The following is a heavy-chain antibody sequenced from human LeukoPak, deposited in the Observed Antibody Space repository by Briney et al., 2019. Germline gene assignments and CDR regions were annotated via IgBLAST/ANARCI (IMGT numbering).Heavy chain of an antibody. D-gene: IGHD6-19*01. CDR1: GFTVSSNY. CDR3: ARGEPSGWEYYFDY. V-gene: IGHV3-53*01. CDR2: IYSGGST. Sequence: GGSLRLSCAAFGFTVSSNYMGWVRPAPGKGLGWVSVIYSGGSTYYADSVKSRFTISRDNSKNTLYLQMSSLRAEDTAVYYCARGEPSGWEYYFDYWGEGTLVTVSS. J-gene: IGHJ4*02.